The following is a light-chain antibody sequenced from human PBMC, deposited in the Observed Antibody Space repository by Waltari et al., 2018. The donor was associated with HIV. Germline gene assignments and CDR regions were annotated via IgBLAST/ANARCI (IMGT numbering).Light chain of an antibody. V-gene: IGLV3-1*01. CDR1: RLAANS. CDR2: QDT. J-gene: IGLJ2*01. CDR3: QAWDSGIH. Sequence: SYELTQPPSVSVPPGQTVSITCSGARLAANSVCWYQQRSGQSPVVFIYQDTKRPSGIPERFSGSNSGNTATLTISGTQAVDEATYYCQAWDSGIHFGGGTKLTVV.